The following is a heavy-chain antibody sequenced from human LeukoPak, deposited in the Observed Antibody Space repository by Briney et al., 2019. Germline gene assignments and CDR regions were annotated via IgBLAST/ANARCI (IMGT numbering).Heavy chain of an antibody. CDR2: IYTSGST. V-gene: IGHV4-61*02. CDR3: ARGKTESITMIVVVIDY. J-gene: IGHJ4*02. CDR1: GGSISSGSYY. D-gene: IGHD3-22*01. Sequence: SQTLSLTCTVSGGSISSGSYYWSWIRQPAGKGLEWIGRIYTSGSTNYNPSLKSRVTISVDTSKNQFSLKLGSVTAADTAVYYCARGKTESITMIVVVIDYWGQGTLVTVSS.